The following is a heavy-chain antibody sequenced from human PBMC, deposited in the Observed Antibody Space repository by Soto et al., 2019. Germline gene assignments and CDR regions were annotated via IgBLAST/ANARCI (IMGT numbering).Heavy chain of an antibody. CDR2: ISSSSSYI. V-gene: IGHV3-21*01. J-gene: IGHJ4*02. D-gene: IGHD3-9*01. Sequence: GGSLRLSCAASGFTFSSYSMNWVRQAPGKGLEWVSSISSSSSYIYYADSVKGRFTISRDNAKNSLYLQMNSLRAEDTAVYYCARDVGDYDILTGYYGGFDYWGQGTLVTVSS. CDR1: GFTFSSYS. CDR3: ARDVGDYDILTGYYGGFDY.